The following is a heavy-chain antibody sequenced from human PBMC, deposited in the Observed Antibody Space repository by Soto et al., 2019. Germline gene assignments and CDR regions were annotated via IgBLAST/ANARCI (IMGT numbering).Heavy chain of an antibody. Sequence: QVQLQQWGAGPLKPSETLSLMCAVYGGSFDGYYWTWIRQPPGKGLEWIGQINHVGITKYNPSLKRRVTISVDTSKNQFSLRLSSVSAAATAVYYCARRGLRIVEWLSEYYFDYWGQGTLVTVSS. D-gene: IGHD3-3*01. V-gene: IGHV4-34*01. CDR2: INHVGIT. CDR3: ARRGLRIVEWLSEYYFDY. J-gene: IGHJ4*02. CDR1: GGSFDGYY.